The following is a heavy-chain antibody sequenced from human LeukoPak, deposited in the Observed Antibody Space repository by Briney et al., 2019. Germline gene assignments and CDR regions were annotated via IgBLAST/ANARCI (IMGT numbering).Heavy chain of an antibody. D-gene: IGHD3-16*02. J-gene: IGHJ3*02. Sequence: SETLSLTCTVSGGSISSYYWGWIRQPPGKGLEWIGSIYYSGSTYYNPSLKSRVTISVDTSKNQFSLRLSSVTAADTAVYYCARQGFIRAFDIWGQGTMVTVSS. V-gene: IGHV4-39*01. CDR1: GGSISSYY. CDR2: IYYSGST. CDR3: ARQGFIRAFDI.